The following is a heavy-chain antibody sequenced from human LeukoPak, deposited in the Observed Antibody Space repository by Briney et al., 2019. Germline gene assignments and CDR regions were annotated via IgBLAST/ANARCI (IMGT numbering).Heavy chain of an antibody. J-gene: IGHJ6*03. Sequence: SETLSLTCTVSGGSISNYYWSWTRQPPGKGLEWIGYIYYSGSTKYNPSLKSRVTISVDTSKNQFSLRLSSVTAADTAVYYCARDWGVSARPGYMDVWGKGTTVTVSS. CDR3: ARDWGVSARPGYMDV. CDR2: IYYSGST. V-gene: IGHV4-59*01. CDR1: GGSISNYY. D-gene: IGHD6-6*01.